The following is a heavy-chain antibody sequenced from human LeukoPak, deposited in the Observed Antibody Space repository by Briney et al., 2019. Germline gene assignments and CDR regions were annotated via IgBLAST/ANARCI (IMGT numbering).Heavy chain of an antibody. CDR1: GGTFSSYA. CDR2: IIPIFGTA. D-gene: IGHD4-17*01. CDR3: ARAAYGDYGAEYFQH. V-gene: IGHV1-69*01. J-gene: IGHJ1*01. Sequence: SVKVSCKAPGGTFSSYAISWVRQAPGQGLEWMGGIIPIFGTANYAQKFQGRVTITADESTSTAYMELSSLRSEDTAVYYCARAAYGDYGAEYFQHWGQGTLVTVSS.